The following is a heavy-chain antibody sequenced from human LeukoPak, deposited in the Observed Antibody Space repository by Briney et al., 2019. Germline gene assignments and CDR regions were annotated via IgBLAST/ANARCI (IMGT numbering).Heavy chain of an antibody. CDR3: AKARYSGYAFDAFDM. V-gene: IGHV3-23*01. J-gene: IGHJ3*02. CDR1: GFTFATYA. CDR2: ISGGGGST. Sequence: GGSLRLSCAASGFTFATYAMSWVRQAPGKGPEWVSVISGGGGSTFYADSVKGRFTISRDNSKNTLYLQMNSLRAEDTAVYYCAKARYSGYAFDAFDMWGQGTMVSVSS. D-gene: IGHD5-12*01.